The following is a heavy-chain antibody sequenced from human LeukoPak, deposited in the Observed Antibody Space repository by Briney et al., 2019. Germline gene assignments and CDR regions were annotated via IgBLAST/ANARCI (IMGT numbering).Heavy chain of an antibody. CDR2: IYYSGST. J-gene: IGHJ4*02. V-gene: IGHV4-59*01. CDR1: GGSISSYY. CDR3: ARDQRRDYFDY. Sequence: SETLSLTCTVSGGSISSYYWSWIRQPPGKGLEWIGYIYYSGSTNYNPSLKSRVTISVDTSKNQFSLKLSSVTAADTVAYYCARDQRRDYFDYWGQGTLVTVSS. D-gene: IGHD5-24*01.